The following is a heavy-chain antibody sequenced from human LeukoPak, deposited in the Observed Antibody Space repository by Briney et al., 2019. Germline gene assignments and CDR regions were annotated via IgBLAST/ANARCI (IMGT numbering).Heavy chain of an antibody. CDR1: GFTFSSYS. CDR2: ISSSSSYI. CDR3: ARGSRYGDYPYYCDF. Sequence: GGSLRLSCAASGFTFSSYSMNWVRQAPGKGLEGVSSISSSSSYIYYADSVKGRFTISRDNSKNTVLLQMNNLRLEDAAVYYCARGSRYGDYPYYCDFWGQGTLVTVSS. D-gene: IGHD4-17*01. V-gene: IGHV3-21*01. J-gene: IGHJ4*02.